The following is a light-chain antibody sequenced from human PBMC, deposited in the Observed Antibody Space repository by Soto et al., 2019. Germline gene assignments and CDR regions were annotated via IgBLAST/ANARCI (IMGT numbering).Light chain of an antibody. CDR2: GTS. CDR1: QNVDSNY. Sequence: EIVLTQSPGTLSLSPGERATLSCRASQNVDSNYLAWYQQKPGQAPRLLIYGTSSRATGIPDRFSGSGSGTDFTLTISRLEPEDFAVYYCQQYGNSPITFGQGTRLEIK. V-gene: IGKV3-20*01. CDR3: QQYGNSPIT. J-gene: IGKJ5*01.